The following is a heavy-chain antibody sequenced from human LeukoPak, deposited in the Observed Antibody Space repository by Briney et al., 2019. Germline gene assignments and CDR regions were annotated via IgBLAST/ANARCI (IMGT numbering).Heavy chain of an antibody. CDR3: AVLPYGDYVFDY. V-gene: IGHV1-2*02. D-gene: IGHD4-17*01. J-gene: IGHJ4*02. CDR1: GYTLTELS. Sequence: GASVKVSCKVSGYTLTELSMHWVRQAPGQGLEWMGWINPNSGGTNYAQKFQGRVTMTRDTSISTAYMELSRLRSDGTAVYYCAVLPYGDYVFDYWGQGTLVTVSS. CDR2: INPNSGGT.